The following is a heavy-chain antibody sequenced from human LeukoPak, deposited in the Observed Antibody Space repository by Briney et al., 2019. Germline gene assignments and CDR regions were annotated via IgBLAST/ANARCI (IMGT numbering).Heavy chain of an antibody. CDR1: GYTFTSYG. CDR2: ISAYNGNT. D-gene: IGHD3-10*01. V-gene: IGHV1-18*01. CDR3: ARGGRVVRGVINYGMDV. J-gene: IGHJ6*02. Sequence: ASVKVSCKASGYTFTSYGISWVRQAPGQGLEWMGWISAYNGNTNYAQKLQGRVTMTTDTSTSTAYMELRSLRSDDTAVYYCARGGRVVRGVINYGMDVWGQGTTVTVSS.